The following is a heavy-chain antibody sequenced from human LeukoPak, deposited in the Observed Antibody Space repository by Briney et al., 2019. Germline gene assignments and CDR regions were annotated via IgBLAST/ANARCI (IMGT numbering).Heavy chain of an antibody. J-gene: IGHJ5*02. V-gene: IGHV4-39*01. CDR2: ISYSGST. Sequence: PSETLSLTCSVSGGSISKSSYCWGWIRQPPGKGLEWIGSISYSGSTYYNPSLKSRVTISVDTSKNQFSLNLSSVTAADTAVYFCARIVYDTMVRGVMRDNWFDPWGQGTLVTVSS. CDR1: GGSISKSSYC. CDR3: ARIVYDTMVRGVMRDNWFDP. D-gene: IGHD3-10*01.